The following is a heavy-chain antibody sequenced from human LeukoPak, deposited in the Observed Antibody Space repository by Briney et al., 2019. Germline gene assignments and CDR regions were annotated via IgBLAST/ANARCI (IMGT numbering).Heavy chain of an antibody. D-gene: IGHD1-20*01. CDR1: GGSMSSVSYY. V-gene: IGHV4-39*01. Sequence: SGTLSLTCTVSGGSMSSVSYYWGWIRRRPGKGLEWIGSISYNGGTYYNPSLKSRVTIFVDTSKNQFSLKLSSVTAADTAVYYCARRITGTTSDSFDYWGQGTLVTVSS. J-gene: IGHJ4*02. CDR2: ISYNGGT. CDR3: ARRITGTTSDSFDY.